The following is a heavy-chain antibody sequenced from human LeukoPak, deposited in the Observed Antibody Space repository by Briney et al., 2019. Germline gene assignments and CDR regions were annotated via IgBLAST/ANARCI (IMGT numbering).Heavy chain of an antibody. Sequence: ASVKVSCKASGGTFSSYAISWVRQAPGQGLEWMGWINTNTRTPTYAQGFTGRLVFSLDTSVNTAYLQINSLEAGDTAVYYCARGGFESRWACDIWGQGTLVTVSS. CDR1: GGTFSSYA. CDR3: ARGGFESRWACDI. D-gene: IGHD3-22*01. J-gene: IGHJ3*02. V-gene: IGHV7-4-1*02. CDR2: INTNTRTP.